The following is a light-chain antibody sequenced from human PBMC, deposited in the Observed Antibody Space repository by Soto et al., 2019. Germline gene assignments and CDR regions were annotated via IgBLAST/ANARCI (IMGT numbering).Light chain of an antibody. Sequence: EIVLTQSPGTLSLSPGERATLSCRASQSVSSSYLAWYQQKPGQAPRLLIYGASSRATGIPDRFSGSGSGTDFTLTISRLEPEDFALYYCQHYGSSPWTFGQETKVDIK. CDR3: QHYGSSPWT. J-gene: IGKJ1*01. CDR1: QSVSSSY. V-gene: IGKV3-20*01. CDR2: GAS.